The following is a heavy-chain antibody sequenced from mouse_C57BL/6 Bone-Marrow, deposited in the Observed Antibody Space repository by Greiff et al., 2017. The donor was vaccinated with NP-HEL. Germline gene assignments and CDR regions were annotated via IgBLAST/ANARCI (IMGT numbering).Heavy chain of an antibody. CDR3: ARWLLPFYYFDY. CDR1: GYAFTNYL. Sequence: QVQLKESGAELVRPGTSVKVSCKASGYAFTNYLIEWVKQRPGQGLEWIGVINPGSGGTNYNEKFKGKATLTADKSSSTAYMQLSSLTSEDSAVYFCARWLLPFYYFDYWGQGTTLTVSS. CDR2: INPGSGGT. J-gene: IGHJ2*01. V-gene: IGHV1-54*01. D-gene: IGHD2-3*01.